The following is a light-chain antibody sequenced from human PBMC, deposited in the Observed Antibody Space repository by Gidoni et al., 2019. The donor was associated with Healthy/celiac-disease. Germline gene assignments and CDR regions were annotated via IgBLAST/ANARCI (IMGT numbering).Light chain of an antibody. Sequence: QSALTPPRSVSGSPGQSVTISCTGTSSDVGGYNYVSWYQQHPGKAPKLMIYDVSKRPSGVPDRFSGTKSGNTSSLTISGLQAEDEADYYCCSYAGSYTWVFGGVTKLTVL. CDR2: DVS. CDR3: CSYAGSYTWV. V-gene: IGLV2-11*01. J-gene: IGLJ2*01. CDR1: SSDVGGYNY.